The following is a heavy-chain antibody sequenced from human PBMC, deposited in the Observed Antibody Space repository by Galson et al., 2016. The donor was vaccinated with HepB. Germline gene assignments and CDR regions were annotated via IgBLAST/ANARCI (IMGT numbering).Heavy chain of an antibody. V-gene: IGHV5-51*01. Sequence: QSGAEVKKPGESLKISCEGSGYYFTKYWIAWVRQMPGKGLEWMGIIYPGDSDTRYSPSFQGQVTISAYKSISTAYLRWSSLKASDTAMYYCARGQRNDVPQGSGAYYYFYGMDVWGQGTQVTVSS. CDR3: ARGQRNDVPQGSGAYYYFYGMDV. J-gene: IGHJ6*02. D-gene: IGHD1-1*01. CDR1: GYYFTKYW. CDR2: IYPGDSDT.